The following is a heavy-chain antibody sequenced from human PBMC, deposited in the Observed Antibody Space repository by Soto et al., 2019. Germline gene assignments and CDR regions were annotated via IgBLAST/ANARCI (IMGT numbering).Heavy chain of an antibody. Sequence: QVQLVESGGGVVQPGRSLRLSCAASGFSFGDYGMHWVRQAAGKGLEWVAVISYDGRKQFYADSVKGRFTISRDNSDNTVYLQMNSLRPEDTAVYYCAKDSPSVSYEFWGGMAYWGQGNLVTVSS. CDR3: AKDSPSVSYEFWGGMAY. CDR2: ISYDGRKQ. J-gene: IGHJ4*02. V-gene: IGHV3-30*18. CDR1: GFSFGDYG. D-gene: IGHD3-3*01.